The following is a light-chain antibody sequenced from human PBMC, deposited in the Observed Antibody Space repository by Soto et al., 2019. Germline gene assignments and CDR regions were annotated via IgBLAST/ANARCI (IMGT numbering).Light chain of an antibody. J-gene: IGKJ4*01. CDR2: KAS. V-gene: IGKV1-5*03. CDR3: QQYNSYPT. CDR1: QSISSW. Sequence: DIQMTQSPSTLSASVGDRVTITCRASQSISSWLAWYQQKPGKAPKLLIYKASSLESGVPSRFSGSGSGTEFTLTISSLQPADFATYYCQQYNSYPTFGGGTKVESK.